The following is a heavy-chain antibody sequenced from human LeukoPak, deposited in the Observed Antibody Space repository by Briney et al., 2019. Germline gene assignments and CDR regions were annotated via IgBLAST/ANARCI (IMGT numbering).Heavy chain of an antibody. J-gene: IGHJ4*02. CDR3: ARQPFVRGVDY. D-gene: IGHD3-10*01. CDR1: GGSFSGYY. Sequence: KPSETLSLTCAVYGGSFSGYYWSWIRQPPGKGLEWIGEINHSGSTNYNPSLKSRVTISVDTSKNQFPLKLSSVTAADTAVYYCARQPFVRGVDYWGQGTLVTVSS. V-gene: IGHV4-34*01. CDR2: INHSGST.